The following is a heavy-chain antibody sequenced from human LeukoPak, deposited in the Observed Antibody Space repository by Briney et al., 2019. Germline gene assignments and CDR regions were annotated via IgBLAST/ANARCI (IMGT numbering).Heavy chain of an antibody. CDR1: GGSISSYY. J-gene: IGHJ4*02. V-gene: IGHV4-59*06. Sequence: SETLSLTCTVSGGSISSYYWSWIRQPPGKGLEWIGYIYYSGSTYYNPSLKSRVTISVDTSKNQFSLKLSSVTAADTAVYYCASFHGSGSYWGQGTLVTVSS. CDR2: IYYSGST. D-gene: IGHD3-10*01. CDR3: ASFHGSGSY.